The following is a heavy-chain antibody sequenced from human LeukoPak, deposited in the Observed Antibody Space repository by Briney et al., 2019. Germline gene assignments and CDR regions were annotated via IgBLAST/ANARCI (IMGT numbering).Heavy chain of an antibody. V-gene: IGHV3-7*01. D-gene: IGHD4-23*01. J-gene: IGHJ4*02. Sequence: QSGGSLRLSCAASGFTLSSYWMSWVRQAPGKGLEWVANIKQDGSEKYYVDSVKCRFTISRDNAKNSLYLQMNSLRGEDTAVYYCVRAIGKSEGYWGQGTLVTVSS. CDR2: IKQDGSEK. CDR1: GFTLSSYW. CDR3: VRAIGKSEGY.